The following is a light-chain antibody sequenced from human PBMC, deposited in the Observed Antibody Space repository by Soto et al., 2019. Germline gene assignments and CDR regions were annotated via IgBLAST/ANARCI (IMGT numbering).Light chain of an antibody. J-gene: IGLJ2*01. CDR1: NRDVGGYNY. Sequence: SLLTQPSPLSWAPGQAVTISRPGNNRDVGGYNYVSWYQQHPGKAPKLMIYDVSNRPSGVSNRFSGSKSGNTASLTISGLQAEDEADYYCSSYTSSSTLGVVFGGGTQLTVL. CDR3: SSYTSSSTLGVV. CDR2: DVS. V-gene: IGLV2-14*01.